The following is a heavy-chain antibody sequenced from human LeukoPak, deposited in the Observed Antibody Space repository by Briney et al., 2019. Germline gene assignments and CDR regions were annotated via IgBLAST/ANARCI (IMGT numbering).Heavy chain of an antibody. CDR3: ARDLGSSDNWFDP. J-gene: IGHJ5*02. CDR2: IYHSGST. CDR1: GGSISSGGCY. V-gene: IGHV4-30-2*01. D-gene: IGHD6-13*01. Sequence: PSQTLSLTCTVSGGSISSGGCYWSWIRQPPGKGLEWIGYIYHSGSTYYNPSLKSRFTISVDTSKNQFSLKLSSVTAADTAVYYCARDLGSSDNWFDPWGQGTLVTVSS.